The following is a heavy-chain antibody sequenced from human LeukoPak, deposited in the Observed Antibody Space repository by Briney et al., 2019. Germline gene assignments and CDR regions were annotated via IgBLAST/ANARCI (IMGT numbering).Heavy chain of an antibody. J-gene: IGHJ4*02. CDR3: AKDRPNYYGSNGHYYKLNGDC. V-gene: IGHV3-23*01. CDR2: ITSSGAAT. D-gene: IGHD3-22*01. Sequence: GGSLRLSCAASGFTFSSYAMSWVRHAPGKGLDWVSSITSSGAATSYADSVKGRFTISRDNSDNTLYLQMHTLRTAASTAFYCAKDRPNYYGSNGHYYKLNGDCWGQGTLVTVSS. CDR1: GFTFSSYA.